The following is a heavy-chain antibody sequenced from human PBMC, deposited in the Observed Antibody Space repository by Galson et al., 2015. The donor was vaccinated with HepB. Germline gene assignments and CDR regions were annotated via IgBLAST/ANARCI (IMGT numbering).Heavy chain of an antibody. CDR2: ISAKKGNT. D-gene: IGHD5-18*01. CDR1: GYTFTSYG. V-gene: IGHV1-18*04. J-gene: IGHJ4*02. CDR3: ARDGDRGYSYGSGDY. Sequence: SVKVSCKASGYTFTSYGISWVRQAPGQGLEWMEWISAKKGNTNYAQKLQGRVTMTTDTSTSTAYMELRSLRSDDTAVYYCARDGDRGYSYGSGDYWGQGTLVTVSS.